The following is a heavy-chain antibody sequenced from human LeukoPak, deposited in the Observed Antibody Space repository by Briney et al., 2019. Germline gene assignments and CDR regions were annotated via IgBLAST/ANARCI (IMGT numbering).Heavy chain of an antibody. V-gene: IGHV4-39*07. CDR3: SAGVAVAGTDY. Sequence: PSETLSLTCTVSGGSISGSSYFWGWIRQPPGKGLEWIGSIYYSGSTYYNPSLKSRVTISVDTSKNQFSLKLSSVTAADTAVYYCSAGVAVAGTDYWGQGTLVTVSS. CDR2: IYYSGST. CDR1: GGSISGSSYF. D-gene: IGHD6-19*01. J-gene: IGHJ4*02.